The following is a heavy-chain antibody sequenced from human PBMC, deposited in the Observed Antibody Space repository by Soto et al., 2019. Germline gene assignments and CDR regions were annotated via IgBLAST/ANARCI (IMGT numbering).Heavy chain of an antibody. CDR1: GFTFSSYA. V-gene: IGHV3-33*06. CDR3: AKGEAIVVVPAAFKTDY. CDR2: IWYDGSNK. D-gene: IGHD2-2*01. J-gene: IGHJ4*02. Sequence: GGSLRLSCAASGFTFSSYAMHWVRQAPGKGLEWVAVIWYDGSNKYYADSVKGRFTVSRDNSKNTLYLQMNSLRAEDTAVYYCAKGEAIVVVPAAFKTDYWGQGTLVTVSS.